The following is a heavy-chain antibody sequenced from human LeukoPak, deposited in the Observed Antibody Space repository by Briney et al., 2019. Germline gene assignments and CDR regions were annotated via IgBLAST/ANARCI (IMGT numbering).Heavy chain of an antibody. CDR2: IYYSGST. CDR3: ARRPPAIATTDPYYYYMDV. CDR1: GGSISNGLYY. V-gene: IGHV4-39*01. D-gene: IGHD6-13*01. J-gene: IGHJ6*03. Sequence: PSETLSLTCAVSGGSISNGLYYWGWIRQPPGKGLEWIGSIYYSGSTYYSPSLKSRVTISIDTSKNQFSLKLSSVTAADTAVYYCARRPPAIATTDPYYYYMDVWGKGTTVTISS.